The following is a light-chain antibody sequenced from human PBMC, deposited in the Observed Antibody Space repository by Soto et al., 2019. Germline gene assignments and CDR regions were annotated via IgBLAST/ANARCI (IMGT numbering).Light chain of an antibody. J-gene: IGLJ1*01. CDR1: SSDVGGYNF. CDR3: SSYAGSNNGV. CDR2: EVN. V-gene: IGLV2-8*01. Sequence: QSVLTQPPSASGSPGQSVTISCTGTSSDVGGYNFVSWYQHHPGKAPKLMIYEVNKRPSGVPDRFSGSKSGSTASLTVSGLQAEDEADYYCSSYAGSNNGVFGTGTKLTVL.